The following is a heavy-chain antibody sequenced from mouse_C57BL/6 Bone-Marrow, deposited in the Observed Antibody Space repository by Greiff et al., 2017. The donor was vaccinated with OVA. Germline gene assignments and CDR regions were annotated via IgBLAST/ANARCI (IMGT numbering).Heavy chain of an antibody. CDR2: ISSGSSTI. V-gene: IGHV5-17*01. J-gene: IGHJ2*01. D-gene: IGHD4-1*01. CDR1: GFTFSDYG. Sequence: EVKLMESGGGLVKPGGSLKLSCAASGFTFSDYGMHWVRQAPEKGLEWVAYISSGSSTIYYADTVKGRFTISRDNAKNTLFLQMTSLRSEDTAMYYCARDWDGLYYFDYWGQGTTLTVSS. CDR3: ARDWDGLYYFDY.